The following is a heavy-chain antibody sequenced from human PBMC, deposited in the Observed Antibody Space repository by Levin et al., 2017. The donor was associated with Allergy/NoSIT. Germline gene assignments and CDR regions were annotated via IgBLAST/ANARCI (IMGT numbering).Heavy chain of an antibody. Sequence: GESLKISCKASGYTFTGYYMHWVRQAPGQGLEWMGWINPNSGATNSAQKFQGRVTMTRDTSISTASMELSRLRSDDTAVYYCARDSDSSGVDYWGQGSLVTVSS. V-gene: IGHV1-2*02. D-gene: IGHD3-22*01. CDR2: INPNSGAT. J-gene: IGHJ4*02. CDR3: ARDSDSSGVDY. CDR1: GYTFTGYY.